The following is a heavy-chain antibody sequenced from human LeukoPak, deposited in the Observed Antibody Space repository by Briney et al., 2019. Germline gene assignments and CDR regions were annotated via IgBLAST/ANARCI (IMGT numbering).Heavy chain of an antibody. Sequence: PSETLSLTCTVSGVSISSSNSYWGWIRQPPGKGLEWIGSIYYSGNTYYNASLKSRVTISVDTSKNQFSLKLSSVTAADTAVYYCARDGLWIQNAFDIWGQGTMVTVSS. CDR3: ARDGLWIQNAFDI. CDR2: IYYSGNT. CDR1: GVSISSSNSY. V-gene: IGHV4-39*07. J-gene: IGHJ3*02. D-gene: IGHD5-18*01.